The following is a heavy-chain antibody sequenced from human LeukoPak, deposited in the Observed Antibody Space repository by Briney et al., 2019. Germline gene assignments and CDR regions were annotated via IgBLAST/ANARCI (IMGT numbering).Heavy chain of an antibody. V-gene: IGHV3-48*01. D-gene: IGHD6-19*01. CDR3: AKDGQQWLVRGYYFDY. CDR1: GFTFSSYS. J-gene: IGHJ4*02. Sequence: GGSLRLSCAASGFTFSSYSMNWVRQAPGKGLEWVSYISSSSSTIYYADSVKGRFTISRDNSKNTLYLQMNTLRAEDTAVYYCAKDGQQWLVRGYYFDYWGQGTLVTVSS. CDR2: ISSSSSTI.